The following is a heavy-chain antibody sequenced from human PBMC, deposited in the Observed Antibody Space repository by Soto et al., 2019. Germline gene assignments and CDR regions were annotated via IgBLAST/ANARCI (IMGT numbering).Heavy chain of an antibody. J-gene: IGHJ4*02. CDR3: ARITMVRGVIITWDY. Sequence: ASVKVSFKASGFTFTSYGISWVRQAPGQGLEWMGWISAYNGNTNYAQKLQGRVTMTTDTSTSTAYMELRSLRSDDTAVYYCARITMVRGVIITWDYWGQGTLVTVSS. V-gene: IGHV1-18*01. CDR1: GFTFTSYG. CDR2: ISAYNGNT. D-gene: IGHD3-10*01.